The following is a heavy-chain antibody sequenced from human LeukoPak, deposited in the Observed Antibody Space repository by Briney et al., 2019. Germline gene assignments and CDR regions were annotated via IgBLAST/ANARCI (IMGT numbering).Heavy chain of an antibody. V-gene: IGHV3-7*04. D-gene: IGHD4-17*01. CDR3: AKGHYGLVY. Sequence: GGSLRLSCAASVLTSSSSWFSWVRQGSGKGLEWVAHMKEDGSEKNYVDSVEGRFTISRDNAKNSLFLQMNSLRVQDTAVYYCAKGHYGLVYWGQGTLVTVSS. J-gene: IGHJ4*02. CDR2: MKEDGSEK. CDR1: VLTSSSSW.